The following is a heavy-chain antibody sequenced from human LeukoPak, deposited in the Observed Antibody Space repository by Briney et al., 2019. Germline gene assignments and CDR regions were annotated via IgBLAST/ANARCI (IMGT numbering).Heavy chain of an antibody. J-gene: IGHJ4*02. CDR3: ARDDGYSYGVDY. CDR1: GFTFSSYA. CDR2: ISGSGSTI. V-gene: IGHV3-23*01. D-gene: IGHD5-18*01. Sequence: GGSLRLSCAASGFTFSSYAMSWVRQAPGKGLEWVSAISGSGSTIYYADSVKGRFTISRDNAKNSLYLQMNSLRAEDTAVYYCARDDGYSYGVDYWGQGTLVTVSS.